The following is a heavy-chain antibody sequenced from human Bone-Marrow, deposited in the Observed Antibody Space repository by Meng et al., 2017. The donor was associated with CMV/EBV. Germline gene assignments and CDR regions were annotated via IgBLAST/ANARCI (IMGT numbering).Heavy chain of an antibody. CDR2: IYYSGST. CDR1: GGSISSYY. Sequence: LSCTVSGGSISSYYWSWIRQPPGKGLEWIGYIYYSGSTNYNPSLKSRVTISVDTSKNQFSLKLSSVTAADTAVYYCARVRDYNWFDPWGQGTLVTVSS. D-gene: IGHD5-24*01. CDR3: ARVRDYNWFDP. V-gene: IGHV4-59*01. J-gene: IGHJ5*02.